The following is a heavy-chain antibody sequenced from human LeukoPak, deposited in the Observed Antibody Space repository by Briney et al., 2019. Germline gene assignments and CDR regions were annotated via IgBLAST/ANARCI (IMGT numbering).Heavy chain of an antibody. CDR2: IFYSGST. CDR1: DGSISSGDYY. Sequence: PSETLSLTCTVSDGSISSGDYYWSWIRQPPGRGLEWIGYIFYSGSTYYSPSLKSRVTISVDTSNNQFSLKLSSVTAADTAVYYCARDLLNEGNHLDYWGQGTLVTVSS. V-gene: IGHV4-30-4*01. CDR3: ARDLLNEGNHLDY. J-gene: IGHJ4*02. D-gene: IGHD4-23*01.